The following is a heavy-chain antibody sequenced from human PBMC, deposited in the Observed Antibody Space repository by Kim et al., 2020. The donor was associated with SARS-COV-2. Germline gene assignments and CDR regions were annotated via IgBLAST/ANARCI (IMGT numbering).Heavy chain of an antibody. D-gene: IGHD2-2*01. J-gene: IGHJ4*02. CDR2: ISAYNGNT. CDR3: ARIRSYCSSTSCYGDFDY. Sequence: ASVKVSCKASGYTFTSYGISWVRQAPGQGLEWMGWISAYNGNTNYAQKLQGRVTMTTDTSTSTAYMELRSLRSDDTAVYYCARIRSYCSSTSCYGDFDYWGQGTLVTVSS. V-gene: IGHV1-18*01. CDR1: GYTFTSYG.